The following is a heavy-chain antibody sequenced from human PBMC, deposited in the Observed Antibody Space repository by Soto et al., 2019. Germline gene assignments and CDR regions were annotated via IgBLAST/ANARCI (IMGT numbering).Heavy chain of an antibody. D-gene: IGHD5-12*01. J-gene: IGHJ3*02. CDR2: IIPILGIA. CDR1: GGPLSSYT. Sequence: GGSVEVSCKASGGPLSSYTISWVRQAPGQGLEWMVRIIPILGIANYAQKFQGRVTITADKSTSTAYMELSSLRSEDTAVYYCARDAPDIVAIPDAFDIWGQGTMVTVSS. V-gene: IGHV1-69*04. CDR3: ARDAPDIVAIPDAFDI.